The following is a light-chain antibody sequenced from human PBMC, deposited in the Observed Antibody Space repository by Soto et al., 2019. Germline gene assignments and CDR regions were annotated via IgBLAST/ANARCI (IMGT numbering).Light chain of an antibody. CDR2: EVN. V-gene: IGLV2-23*02. CDR1: SSDVGTYML. Sequence: QSVLTQPTSVSGSPGQSITISCTGTSSDVGTYMLVSWYQQHPGKAPNLIIYEVNKRPSGVSNRFSGSKSGNTASLTISGLQAEDEADYYCCSHASSGTFEWVFGGGTKLTVL. J-gene: IGLJ3*02. CDR3: CSHASSGTFEWV.